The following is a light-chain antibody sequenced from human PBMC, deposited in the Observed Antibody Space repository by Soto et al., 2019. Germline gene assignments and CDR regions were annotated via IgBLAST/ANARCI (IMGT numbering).Light chain of an antibody. CDR3: CSYARSKSGV. V-gene: IGLV2-23*01. Sequence: QSALTQPASVSGSPGQSITITCTGASSDVGNYNLVSWYQQHPGKAPKLMIYEGSNRPSGVSNRFSGSKSGNTASLTISGLQAEDEADYYCCSYARSKSGVFGGGTKLTVL. CDR2: EGS. J-gene: IGLJ3*02. CDR1: SSDVGNYNL.